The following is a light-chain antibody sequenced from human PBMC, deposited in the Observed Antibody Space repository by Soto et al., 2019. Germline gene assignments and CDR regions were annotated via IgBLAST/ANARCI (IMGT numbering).Light chain of an antibody. V-gene: IGKV3-11*01. J-gene: IGKJ2*01. CDR2: DAS. Sequence: EIVLTQSPATLSLSPGERATLSCRASQSVSSSLAWYQQKPGQAPRLLIYDASNRATGTPARFSGSGSGTDFTLTISSLKPEDFAVYYCQKRTNWPYTFGQGTKLEIK. CDR1: QSVSSS. CDR3: QKRTNWPYT.